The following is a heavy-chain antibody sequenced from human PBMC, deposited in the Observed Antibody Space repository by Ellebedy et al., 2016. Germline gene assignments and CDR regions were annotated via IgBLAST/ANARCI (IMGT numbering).Heavy chain of an antibody. V-gene: IGHV3-7*01. CDR1: GFTFSNYW. D-gene: IGHD6-19*01. Sequence: GESLKISCAASGFTFSNYWMGWVRQAPGKGLEWVANIRQDGIEIYYVDSVKGRFTISRDNARNSLYLEMDALRDEDTAMYYCAKDLGWYGDSWGQGILVTVSS. CDR3: AKDLGWYGDS. CDR2: IRQDGIEI. J-gene: IGHJ4*02.